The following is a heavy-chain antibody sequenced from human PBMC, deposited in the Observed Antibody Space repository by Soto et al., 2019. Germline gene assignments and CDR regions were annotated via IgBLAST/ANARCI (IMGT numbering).Heavy chain of an antibody. CDR2: IWYDGSNK. CDR3: ERGGLNLVYYYYDYVMDV. Sequence: QVQLVESGGGVVQPGRSLRLSCAASGFTFSSYGMHWVRQAPGKGLEWVAVIWYDGSNKYYADSVKGRFTISRDNSKNTLYLQMNSLRAEDTAVYYCERGGLNLVYYYYDYVMDVWGQGTTVTVSS. D-gene: IGHD3-16*01. V-gene: IGHV3-33*01. CDR1: GFTFSSYG. J-gene: IGHJ6*02.